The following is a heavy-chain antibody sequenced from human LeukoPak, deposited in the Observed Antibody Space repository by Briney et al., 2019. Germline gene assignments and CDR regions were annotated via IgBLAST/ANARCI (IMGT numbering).Heavy chain of an antibody. CDR1: GYSISSGYY. Sequence: SETLSLTCAVSGYSISSGYYWGYIRQSPGKGLEWMGSIYHSGNTYYNPSLKSRVTISVDTSKNQYSLKLSSVTAADTAVYYCARIRIAVAGRGPYFDYWGQGTLVAVSS. CDR3: ARIRIAVAGRGPYFDY. J-gene: IGHJ4*02. V-gene: IGHV4-38-2*01. CDR2: IYHSGNT. D-gene: IGHD6-19*01.